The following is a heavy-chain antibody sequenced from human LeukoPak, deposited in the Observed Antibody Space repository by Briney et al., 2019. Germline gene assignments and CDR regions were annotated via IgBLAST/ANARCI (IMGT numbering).Heavy chain of an antibody. Sequence: PGGSLRLSCAASGFTFSRYGMHWVRQAPGKGLEWVAVIWYDGSNKYYADSVKGRFTISRDNSKNTLYLQMNSLRAEDTAVYYCAGGWGYYDSSGYYYSEYYFDYWGQGTLVTVSS. V-gene: IGHV3-33*01. CDR3: AGGWGYYDSSGYYYSEYYFDY. CDR2: IWYDGSNK. D-gene: IGHD3-22*01. J-gene: IGHJ4*02. CDR1: GFTFSRYG.